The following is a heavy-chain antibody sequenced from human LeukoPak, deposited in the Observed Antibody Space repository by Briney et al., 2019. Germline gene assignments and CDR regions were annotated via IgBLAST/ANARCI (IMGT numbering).Heavy chain of an antibody. CDR1: GFTFSRYG. Sequence: GGSLRLSCAASGFTFSRYGMHWVRQAPGKGLEGVAVISYDGSNKYYADSVKGRFTISRDNSKNTLYLQMNSLRAEDTAVYYCAKDTGPDIVVVPAAFDYWGQGTLVTVSS. CDR3: AKDTGPDIVVVPAAFDY. CDR2: ISYDGSNK. D-gene: IGHD2-2*01. J-gene: IGHJ4*02. V-gene: IGHV3-30*18.